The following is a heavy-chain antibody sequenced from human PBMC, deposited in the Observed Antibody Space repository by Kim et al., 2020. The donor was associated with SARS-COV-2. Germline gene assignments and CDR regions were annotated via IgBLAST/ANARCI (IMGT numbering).Heavy chain of an antibody. V-gene: IGHV4-59*01. CDR3: ARDQGRRGYFDY. CDR2: T. D-gene: IGHD2-15*01. Sequence: TDSNPSLKSRVTILLETSKNQFSLKLRSVTAADTAVYYCARDQGRRGYFDYWGQGTLVAVSS. J-gene: IGHJ4*02.